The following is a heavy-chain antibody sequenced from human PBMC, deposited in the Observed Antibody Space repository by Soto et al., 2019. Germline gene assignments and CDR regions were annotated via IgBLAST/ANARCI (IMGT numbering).Heavy chain of an antibody. CDR2: INHSGST. CDR3: ARGGYCTNGVCSQYYYYYYGMDV. Sequence: PSETLSLTCAVYGGSFSGYYWSWIRQPPGKGLEWIGEINHSGSTNYNPSLKSRVTTSVDTSKSQFSLKLSSVTAADTAVYYCARGGYCTNGVCSQYYYYYYGMDVWGQGTTVTVYS. CDR1: GGSFSGYY. V-gene: IGHV4-34*01. J-gene: IGHJ6*02. D-gene: IGHD2-8*01.